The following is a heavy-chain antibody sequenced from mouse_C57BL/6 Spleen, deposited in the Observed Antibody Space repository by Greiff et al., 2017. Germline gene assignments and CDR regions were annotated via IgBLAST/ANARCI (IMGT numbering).Heavy chain of an antibody. Sequence: VQLKQSVAELVRPGASVKLSCTASGFNIKNTYMHWVKQRPEQGLEWIGRIDPANGNTKYAPKFQGKATITADTSSNTAYLQRSSLTAEDTAIYYCAATVVATKYFDYWGQGTTLTVSS. CDR1: GFNIKNTY. D-gene: IGHD1-1*01. J-gene: IGHJ2*01. CDR2: IDPANGNT. V-gene: IGHV14-3*01. CDR3: AATVVATKYFDY.